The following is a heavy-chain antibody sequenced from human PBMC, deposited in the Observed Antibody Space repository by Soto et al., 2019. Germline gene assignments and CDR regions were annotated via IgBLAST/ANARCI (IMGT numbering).Heavy chain of an antibody. CDR3: ARDRYDFWSGVSYYYYYGMDV. V-gene: IGHV1-18*04. D-gene: IGHD3-3*01. CDR1: GYTFTSYG. Sequence: VSVKVSCKASGYTFTSYGISWVRQAPGQGLEWMGWISAYNGNTNYAQKLQGRVTMTTDTSTSTAYMELRSLRSDDTAVYYCARDRYDFWSGVSYYYYYGMDVWGQGTTVTVSS. J-gene: IGHJ6*02. CDR2: ISAYNGNT.